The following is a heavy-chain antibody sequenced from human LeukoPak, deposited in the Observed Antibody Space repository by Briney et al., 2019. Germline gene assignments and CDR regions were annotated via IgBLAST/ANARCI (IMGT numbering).Heavy chain of an antibody. Sequence: GGSLRLSCAASGFTFDDYGMSWVRQAPGKGLEWVPGINWNGGSTGYADSVKGRFTISRDNAKNSLYLQMNSLRAEDTALYYCARDWVPTANPQGFEYWGQGTLVTVSS. J-gene: IGHJ4*02. CDR3: ARDWVPTANPQGFEY. CDR2: INWNGGST. D-gene: IGHD4-17*01. CDR1: GFTFDDYG. V-gene: IGHV3-20*04.